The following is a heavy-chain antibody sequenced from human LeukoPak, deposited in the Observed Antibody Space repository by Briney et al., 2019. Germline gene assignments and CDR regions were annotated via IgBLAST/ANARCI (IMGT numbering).Heavy chain of an antibody. CDR2: IYYSGTT. CDR1: GGSLSSSSHY. Sequence: PSETLSLTCTVSGGSLSSSSHYWGWIRQPPGKGLEWMGSIYYSGTTYYSPSLKSRVTISVYMSKNQFSMRLSSVTAADTADYYCARSYCSSSCYAVGAFDIWGQGTVVTVSS. J-gene: IGHJ3*02. CDR3: ARSYCSSSCYAVGAFDI. D-gene: IGHD2-2*01. V-gene: IGHV4-39*01.